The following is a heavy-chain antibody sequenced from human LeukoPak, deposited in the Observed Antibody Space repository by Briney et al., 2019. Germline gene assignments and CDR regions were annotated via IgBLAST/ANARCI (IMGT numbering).Heavy chain of an antibody. CDR1: GGSLSSGLQY. V-gene: IGHV4-61*01. D-gene: IGHD2-2*01. CDR2: NYYRGSN. CDR3: ARDSHFCSGISCDLGWFDP. J-gene: IGHJ5*02. Sequence: PSETLSLTCTVSGGSLSSGLQYWHWIRQPPGKGLEWIVYNYYRGSNHYNPSLKTRVTMSVDTSKTQFSLKLRSVTAADTAVYYCARDSHFCSGISCDLGWFDPWGQGTLVTVSS.